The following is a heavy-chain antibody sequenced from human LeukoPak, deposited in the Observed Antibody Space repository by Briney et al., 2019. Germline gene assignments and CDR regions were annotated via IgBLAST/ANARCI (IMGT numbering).Heavy chain of an antibody. V-gene: IGHV3-53*05. CDR3: ARDRGAPPEGGYYHYGMDV. Sequence: GGSLRLSCAASGFSVSSNYMSWVRQAPGKGLEWVSVIYSGGSTYYADSVKGRFAISRDNSKNTLYLQMGSLTTEDTAVYYCARDRGAPPEGGYYHYGMDVWGQGTTVTVSS. CDR2: IYSGGST. D-gene: IGHD6-6*01. J-gene: IGHJ6*02. CDR1: GFSVSSNY.